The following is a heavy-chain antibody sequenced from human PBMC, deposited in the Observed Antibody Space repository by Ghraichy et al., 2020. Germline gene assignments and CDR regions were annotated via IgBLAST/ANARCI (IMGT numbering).Heavy chain of an antibody. Sequence: GESLNISCAASGFTFSNFALHWVRQAPGKGLEWVAVILSNGRNKYYADSVKGRFTISRDNSTNTMSLQMISLRLEDTAVYYCARRSDRLAVMGYWGQGTLVTVSS. J-gene: IGHJ4*02. CDR1: GFTFSNFA. CDR3: ARRSDRLAVMGY. V-gene: IGHV3-30*04. D-gene: IGHD2-21*01. CDR2: ILSNGRNK.